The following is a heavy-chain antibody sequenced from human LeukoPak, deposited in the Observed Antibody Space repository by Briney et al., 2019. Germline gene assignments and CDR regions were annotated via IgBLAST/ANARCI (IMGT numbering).Heavy chain of an antibody. CDR2: INHSGST. Sequence: PSETLSLTCAVSGDSISSYYWSWIRQPPGKGLEWIGEINHSGSTNYNPSLKSRVTISVDTSKNQFSLKLSSVTAADTAVYYCARGPSSSWPSYYYYGMDVWGQGTTVTVSS. D-gene: IGHD6-13*01. CDR3: ARGPSSSWPSYYYYGMDV. J-gene: IGHJ6*02. CDR1: GDSISSYY. V-gene: IGHV4-34*01.